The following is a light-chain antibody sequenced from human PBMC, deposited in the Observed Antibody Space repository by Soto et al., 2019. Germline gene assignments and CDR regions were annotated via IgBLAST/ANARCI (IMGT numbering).Light chain of an antibody. CDR2: EVS. CDR1: SSDIGYYNY. Sequence: QSALPQPASVSGSPGQWITISCTGTSSDIGYYNYVSWYQQDPGKAPKLIIYEVSNRPSGVSNRFSGSKSGNTASLTISGLQAEDEANYYCSSYTRRNTLVVYGGGPKVTVL. V-gene: IGLV2-14*01. J-gene: IGLJ3*02. CDR3: SSYTRRNTLVV.